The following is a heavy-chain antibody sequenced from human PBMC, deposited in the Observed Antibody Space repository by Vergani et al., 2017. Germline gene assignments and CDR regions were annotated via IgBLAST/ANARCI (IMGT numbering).Heavy chain of an antibody. Sequence: EVQLVESGGGLVQPGRSLRLSCAASGFTFDDYAMHWVRQAPGKGLEWVSGISWNSGSIGSADSVKGRFTISRDKAKNSLYLQMNSLRAEDTALYYCAKAGDCSSTSCYVGDYYYYMDVWGKGTTVTVSS. CDR2: ISWNSGSI. V-gene: IGHV3-9*01. J-gene: IGHJ6*03. CDR1: GFTFDDYA. D-gene: IGHD2-2*01. CDR3: AKAGDCSSTSCYVGDYYYYMDV.